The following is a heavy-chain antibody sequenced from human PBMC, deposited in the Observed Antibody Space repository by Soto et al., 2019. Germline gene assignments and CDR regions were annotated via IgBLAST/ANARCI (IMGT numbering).Heavy chain of an antibody. J-gene: IGHJ6*02. D-gene: IGHD3-10*02. CDR3: ARAYVNRPNSYYYYGMDV. Sequence: ASVKVSCKASGYTFTGYYMHWVRQAPGQGLEWMGWINPNSGGTNYAQKFQGWVTMTRDTSISTAYMELSRLRSDDTAVYYCARAYVNRPNSYYYYGMDVWGQGTTVTVSS. CDR1: GYTFTGYY. CDR2: INPNSGGT. V-gene: IGHV1-2*04.